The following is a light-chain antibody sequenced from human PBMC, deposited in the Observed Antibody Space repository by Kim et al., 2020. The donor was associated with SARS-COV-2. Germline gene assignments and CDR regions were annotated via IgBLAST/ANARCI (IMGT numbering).Light chain of an antibody. CDR2: GKN. CDR3: NSRDSSGNHLV. V-gene: IGLV3-19*01. J-gene: IGLJ3*02. CDR1: SLRSYY. Sequence: ELTQDPAVSVALGQTVRITCQGDSLRSYYASWYQQKPGQAPVLVIYGKNSRPSGIPDRFSGSRSGNTVSLTITGAQAEDEADYYCNSRDSSGNHLVFGG.